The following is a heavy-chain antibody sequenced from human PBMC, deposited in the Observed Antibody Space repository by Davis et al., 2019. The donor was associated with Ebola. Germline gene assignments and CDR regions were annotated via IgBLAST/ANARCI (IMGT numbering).Heavy chain of an antibody. D-gene: IGHD2-2*01. J-gene: IGHJ6*04. CDR2: INTNTGRP. CDR3: ARDIVVVPAREAFYGMDV. V-gene: IGHV7-4-1*02. CDR1: GFTFTSYT. Sequence: ASVKVSCKGSGFTFTSYTMNWVRQAPGQGLEWMGWINTNTGRPTYAQGFTGRFVFSLDTSVSTAYLQISSLKAEDTAVYYCARDIVVVPAREAFYGMDVWGKGTTVTVSS.